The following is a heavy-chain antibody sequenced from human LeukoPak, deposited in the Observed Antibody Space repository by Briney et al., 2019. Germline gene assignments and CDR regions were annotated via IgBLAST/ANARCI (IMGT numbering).Heavy chain of an antibody. V-gene: IGHV3-7*01. J-gene: IGHJ4*02. CDR3: ARFDWNSYYFDY. CDR2: IKQDGSEK. Sequence: PGGSLRLSCAASGFTFITYWLGWVRRAPGKGLDWVANIKQDGSEKYYVDSVKGRFTISRDNAKNSLYLQMNSLRAEDTAVYYCARFDWNSYYFDYWGQGTLVTVSS. D-gene: IGHD1-7*01. CDR1: GFTFITYW.